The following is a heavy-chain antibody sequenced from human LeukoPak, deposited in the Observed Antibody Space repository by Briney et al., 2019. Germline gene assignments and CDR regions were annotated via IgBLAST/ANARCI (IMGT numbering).Heavy chain of an antibody. CDR1: GFTFSSYA. CDR3: ATGYCSGGSCYSYYYYYMDV. V-gene: IGHV3-23*01. J-gene: IGHJ6*03. Sequence: GGSLRLSCAASGFTFSSYAMSWVRQAPGKGLEWVSAISVDGATTYYAGSVKGRFTVSRDNSKSTLYLQMNSLRAEDTAVYYCATGYCSGGSCYSYYYYYMDVWGKGTTVTVSS. CDR2: ISVDGATT. D-gene: IGHD2-15*01.